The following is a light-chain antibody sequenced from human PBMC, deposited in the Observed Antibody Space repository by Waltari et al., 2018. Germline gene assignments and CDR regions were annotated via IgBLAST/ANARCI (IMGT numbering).Light chain of an antibody. Sequence: DIPVTQSPSSLSASIGDRVTITCRASQTLTTYLNWYHQRPGKAPEVLIYAVSNLQSGVPSRFSGSGSGTYFTLTISSLQPEDFGTYYCQQTYSSPWTFGRGTNVEVK. CDR3: QQTYSSPWT. J-gene: IGKJ1*01. CDR2: AVS. V-gene: IGKV1-39*01. CDR1: QTLTTY.